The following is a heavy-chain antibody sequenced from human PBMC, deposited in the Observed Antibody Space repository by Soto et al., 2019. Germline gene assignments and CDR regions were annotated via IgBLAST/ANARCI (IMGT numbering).Heavy chain of an antibody. Sequence: LXLYCAAFGCTLSRYEMDWVRQAPGKGPEWVAYISSSGTVLYGDSVKGRFTISRDNADNSLYLQMNSLTAEDTAVYYCTKEKSVMYSAYDAFDIWGRGTMVTV. CDR3: TKEKSVMYSAYDAFDI. V-gene: IGHV3-48*03. CDR1: GCTLSRYE. CDR2: ISSSGTV. J-gene: IGHJ3*02. D-gene: IGHD1-26*01.